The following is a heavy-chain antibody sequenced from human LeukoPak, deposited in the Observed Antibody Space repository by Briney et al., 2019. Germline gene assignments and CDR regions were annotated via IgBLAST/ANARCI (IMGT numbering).Heavy chain of an antibody. CDR1: GFTFSNVW. J-gene: IGHJ4*02. D-gene: IGHD3-22*01. CDR3: TAMIQPLKTHY. Sequence: KLWGSLRLSCAASGFTFSNVWLSWVRQAPGKGPEWLGRIKSNTDGGTADYAAPVKGRFSISRDDSKNTLFLEMNGLQTEDTAVYYCTAMIQPLKTHYWGQGTLVTVSS. CDR2: IKSNTDGGTA. V-gene: IGHV3-15*01.